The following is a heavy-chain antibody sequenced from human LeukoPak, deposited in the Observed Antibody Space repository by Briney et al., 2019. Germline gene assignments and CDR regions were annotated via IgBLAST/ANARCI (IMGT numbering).Heavy chain of an antibody. V-gene: IGHV1-46*01. J-gene: IGHJ3*02. CDR1: GYTFTSYY. CDR3: ARSSESSGWYYAFDI. D-gene: IGHD6-19*01. CDR2: INPSGGST. Sequence: ASVKVSCKASGYTFTSYYMHWVRQAPGQGLEWMGIINPSGGSTSYAQKFQGRVTMTRNTSISTAYMELSSLRSGDTAVYYCARSSESSGWYYAFDIWGQGTMVTVSS.